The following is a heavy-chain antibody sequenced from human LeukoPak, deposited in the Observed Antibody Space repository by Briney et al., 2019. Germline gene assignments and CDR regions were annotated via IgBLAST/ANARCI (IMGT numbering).Heavy chain of an antibody. V-gene: IGHV3-30*04. D-gene: IGHD4-17*01. Sequence: SGGSLRLSCAASGSTFSSYAMHWVRQAPGKGLEWVAVISYDGSNKYYADSVKGRFTISRDNSKNTLYLQMNSLRAEDTAVYYCARDPVMTTVTTNYFDYWGQGTLVTVSS. CDR3: ARDPVMTTVTTNYFDY. CDR1: GSTFSSYA. J-gene: IGHJ4*02. CDR2: ISYDGSNK.